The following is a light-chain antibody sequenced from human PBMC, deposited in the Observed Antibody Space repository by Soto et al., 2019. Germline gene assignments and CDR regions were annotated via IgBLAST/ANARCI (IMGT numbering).Light chain of an antibody. CDR1: QSVSSSF. Sequence: EMVLTQSPGTLSLSPGERATLSCRASQSVSSSFLAWYQQKSGQAPRLLIYGASTMATGIPDWFSGSGSGRDFTLTISRLEAEDFAVYYGQQYDSSSWSFGQWPNVEFQ. J-gene: IGKJ1*01. V-gene: IGKV3-20*01. CDR3: QQYDSSSWS. CDR2: GAS.